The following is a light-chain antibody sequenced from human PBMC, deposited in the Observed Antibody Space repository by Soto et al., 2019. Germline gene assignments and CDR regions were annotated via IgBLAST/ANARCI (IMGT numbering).Light chain of an antibody. CDR3: EAWDDSLNASV. V-gene: IGLV1-44*01. CDR2: SNN. CDR1: SSNVGSNT. J-gene: IGLJ1*01. Sequence: QSVLTQPPSASGAPGQRVTISCSGSSSNVGSNTVSWYQQFPGTAPKLLIHSNNKRPSGVPDRFSGSKSGTSASLAIRGLQSEDEADYYCEAWDDSLNASVFGGGTKVTVL.